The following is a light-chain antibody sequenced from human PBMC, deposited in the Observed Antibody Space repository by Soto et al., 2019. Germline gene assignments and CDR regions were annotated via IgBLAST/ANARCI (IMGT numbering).Light chain of an antibody. J-gene: IGKJ1*01. Sequence: IVLTQSAGTLYLSPGERATLSCRASQCLXSCYRAGYVQKPGQAPSLLTYGASSRASGIPDRFSGSGSGTDFTLTSSRLEPEDCAVYYCQQYGRSTWTFGQGTKVDIK. CDR1: QCLXSCY. CDR2: GAS. V-gene: IGKV3-20*01. CDR3: QQYGRSTWT.